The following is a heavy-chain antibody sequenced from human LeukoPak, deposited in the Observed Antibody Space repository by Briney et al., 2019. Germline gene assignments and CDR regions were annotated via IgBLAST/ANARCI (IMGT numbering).Heavy chain of an antibody. D-gene: IGHD3-3*01. V-gene: IGHV4-39*07. J-gene: IGHJ4*02. CDR3: AGTIFGVVINWFDY. CDR2: IYHSGST. CDR1: GGSISSSGYC. Sequence: SETLSLTCIVSGGSISSSGYCWGWIRQPPGKGPEWIGSIYHSGSTYYNPSLKSRVTISVDTSKNQFSLKLSSVTAADTAVYYCAGTIFGVVINWFDYWGQGTLVTVSS.